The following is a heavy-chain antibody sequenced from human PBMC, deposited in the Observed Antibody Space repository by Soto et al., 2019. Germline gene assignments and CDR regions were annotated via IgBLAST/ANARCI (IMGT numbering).Heavy chain of an antibody. CDR3: ARGRAVLRYFDWLLSPSGWFDP. CDR1: GYTFTSYD. D-gene: IGHD3-9*01. CDR2: MNPNSGNT. Sequence: ASVKVSCKASGYTFTSYDINWVRQATGQGLEWMGWMNPNSGNTGYAQKFQGRVTMTRNTSISTANMELSSLRSEDTAVYYCARGRAVLRYFDWLLSPSGWFDPWGQGTLVTVSS. J-gene: IGHJ5*02. V-gene: IGHV1-8*01.